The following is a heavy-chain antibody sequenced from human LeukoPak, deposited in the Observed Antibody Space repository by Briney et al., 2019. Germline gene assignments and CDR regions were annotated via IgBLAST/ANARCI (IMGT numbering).Heavy chain of an antibody. D-gene: IGHD5-24*01. CDR3: ASLYNDYGDY. CDR1: GFTFRNYG. V-gene: IGHV3-23*01. J-gene: IGHJ4*02. Sequence: GGPLRLSCAASGFTFRNYGMSWVRQAPGKGLEWVSGTIGTGDSKFYADPVKGRFTISRDNSRNTLYLHMNSLRVDDTAVYYCASLYNDYGDYWGQGALVTVSS. CDR2: TIGTGDSK.